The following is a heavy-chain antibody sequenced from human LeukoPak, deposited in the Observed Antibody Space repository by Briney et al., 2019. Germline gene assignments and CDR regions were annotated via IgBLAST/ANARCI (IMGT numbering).Heavy chain of an antibody. CDR1: GGSISSGGYY. CDR2: IYYSGST. Sequence: NPSETLSLTCTVSGGSISSGGYYWSWIRQHPGKGLEWIGYIYYSGSTYYNPSLKSRVTISVDTSKNQFSLKLSSVTAADTAVYYCARETRITGTNWFDPWGQGPLVTVSS. D-gene: IGHD1-20*01. V-gene: IGHV4-31*03. CDR3: ARETRITGTNWFDP. J-gene: IGHJ5*02.